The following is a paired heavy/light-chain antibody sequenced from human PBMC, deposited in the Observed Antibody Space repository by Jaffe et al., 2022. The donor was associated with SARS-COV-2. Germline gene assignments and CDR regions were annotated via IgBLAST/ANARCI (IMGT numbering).Heavy chain of an antibody. D-gene: IGHD3-22*01. CDR2: INHSGRI. J-gene: IGHJ4*02. Sequence: QMQLHHWGAGLLKPSETLSLTCDVSGGSFGGDSWNWIRQPPGKGLEWIGEINHSGRINYNPSLKSRVTISVDTSKNQFSLNLRSVTAADTAVYFCARGPFHGYYYDGSGYYLDYWGQGTLVTVSS. V-gene: IGHV4-34*01. CDR1: GGSFGGDS. CDR3: ARGPFHGYYYDGSGYYLDY.
Light chain of an antibody. Sequence: DIVMTQSPDSLAVSLGERATISCKSSQTVLFTSNIKNYLAWYQQKPGQPPKLLIYWASTRASGVPDRFSGSGSGTDFTLTISSLRAEDVAVYYCQQYYSIPRTFGGGTKVEIK. CDR3: QQYYSIPRT. J-gene: IGKJ4*01. V-gene: IGKV4-1*01. CDR1: QTVLFTSNIKNY. CDR2: WAS.